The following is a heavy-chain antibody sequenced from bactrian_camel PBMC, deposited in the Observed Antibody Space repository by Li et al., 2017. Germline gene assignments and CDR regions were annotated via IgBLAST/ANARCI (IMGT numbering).Heavy chain of an antibody. CDR3: STSRTTY. CDR1: GFTFSSHY. J-gene: IGHJ4*01. V-gene: IGHV3-2*01. Sequence: QVQLVESGGGSVQPGGSLKLSCATSGFTFSSHYVGWVRQAPGKGLDWVSGIFADGTKTYYADSVKGRFTISRDNANDLAYLQMTSLKSEDTALYYCSTSRTTYWGQGTQVTVS. CDR2: IFADGTKT.